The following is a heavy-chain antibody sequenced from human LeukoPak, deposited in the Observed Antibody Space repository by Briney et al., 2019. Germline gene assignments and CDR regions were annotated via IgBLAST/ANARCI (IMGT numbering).Heavy chain of an antibody. Sequence: QPGGSLRLSCAASGFTFSSYAMSWVRQAPGKGLEWVSAISGSGGSTYYADSVKGRFTISRDNSKNTLYLQMNSLRAEDTAVYYCARDKGLRYGSGSYLPDYWGQGTLVTVSS. V-gene: IGHV3-23*01. D-gene: IGHD3-10*01. CDR2: ISGSGGST. CDR3: ARDKGLRYGSGSYLPDY. J-gene: IGHJ4*02. CDR1: GFTFSSYA.